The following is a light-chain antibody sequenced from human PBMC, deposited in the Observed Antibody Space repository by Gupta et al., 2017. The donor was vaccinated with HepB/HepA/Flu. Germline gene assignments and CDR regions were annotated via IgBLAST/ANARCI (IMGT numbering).Light chain of an antibody. CDR1: QSVLYSSNNKNY. CDR3: QQYSSTPLT. V-gene: IGKV4-1*01. J-gene: IGKJ1*01. Sequence: IVMTQSPDSLTVSLGERATINCKSSQSVLYSSNNKNYLAWYQQKPGQPPRLLIYWASTRESGVPDRFSGSGSGTDFTLTISSLQAEDGTVYYCQQYSSTPLTFGQGTKVEIK. CDR2: WAS.